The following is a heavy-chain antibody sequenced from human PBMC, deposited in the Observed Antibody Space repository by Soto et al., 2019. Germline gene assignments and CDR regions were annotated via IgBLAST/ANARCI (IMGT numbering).Heavy chain of an antibody. CDR2: INPRAADT. CDR1: GYAFSTAY. J-gene: IGHJ4*02. Sequence: ASVKVSCKASGYAFSTAYIHWVRQAPGQGLEWMGFINPRAADTAYAQTFQGRVAMTRDTSSNTVYLELSRLRFDDTATYYCARDRGAFNAFDFWGPGTVVTVSS. V-gene: IGHV1-46*01. D-gene: IGHD2-15*01. CDR3: ARDRGAFNAFDF.